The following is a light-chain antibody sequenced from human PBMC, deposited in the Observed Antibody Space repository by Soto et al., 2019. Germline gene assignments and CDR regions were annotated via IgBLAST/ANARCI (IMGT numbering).Light chain of an antibody. J-gene: IGKJ4*02. Sequence: EIVMTQSPATLSVSPGERATLSCRASQSVSSNYACCQQKPGQAPRLLIYGASTRATGIPARFSVSGSGTEYSLTIISRQSAEFAAYYCQQYNNWPPLTFGGGTKVDIK. CDR2: GAS. CDR1: QSVSSN. V-gene: IGKV3-15*01. CDR3: QQYNNWPPLT.